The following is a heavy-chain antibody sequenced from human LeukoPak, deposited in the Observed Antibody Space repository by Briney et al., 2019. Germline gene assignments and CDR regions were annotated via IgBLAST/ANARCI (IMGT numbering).Heavy chain of an antibody. J-gene: IGHJ6*03. Sequence: SVKVSCKASGGTFNSYAISWVRQAPGQGLEWMGGILPIFGTANYAQKFQGRVTITADESTSTAYMELSSLRSEDTAVYYCASAVDTAMVEGDYYYMDVWGKGTTVTVSS. CDR1: GGTFNSYA. CDR3: ASAVDTAMVEGDYYYMDV. D-gene: IGHD5-18*01. CDR2: ILPIFGTA. V-gene: IGHV1-69*01.